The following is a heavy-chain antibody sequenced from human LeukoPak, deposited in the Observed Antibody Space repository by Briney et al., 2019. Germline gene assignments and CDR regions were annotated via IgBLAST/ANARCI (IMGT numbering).Heavy chain of an antibody. CDR1: GFTLSGCG. V-gene: IGHV3-33*01. CDR3: ARDFGDGSGYHDAFDV. D-gene: IGHD3-22*01. J-gene: IGHJ3*01. Sequence: PGRSLRLSCAASGFTLSGCGMHWVRQAPREGLDWVAVIWYDGSTKYYADSVKGRFNVSRDKSKNTLYLQMNSLRAEDTAVYYCARDFGDGSGYHDAFDVWGQGTMVTVSS. CDR2: IWYDGSTK.